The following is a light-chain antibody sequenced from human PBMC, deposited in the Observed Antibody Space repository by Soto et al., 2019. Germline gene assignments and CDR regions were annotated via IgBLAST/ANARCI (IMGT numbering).Light chain of an antibody. CDR1: ESVTSS. CDR2: AAS. V-gene: IGKV3-15*01. Sequence: EIVITQSPATRSVSPWYSATHXSGASESVTSSLAWYQQKPGQPPRLLIYAASTRATDVPARFSGGGSETEFTLTISSLQSEDFAVYYCQQRSNWPWTFGQGTKVDI. J-gene: IGKJ1*01. CDR3: QQRSNWPWT.